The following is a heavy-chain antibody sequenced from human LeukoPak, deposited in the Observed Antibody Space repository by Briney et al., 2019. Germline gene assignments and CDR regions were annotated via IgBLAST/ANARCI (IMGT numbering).Heavy chain of an antibody. CDR3: AREKPFYDSSGYYYPVAFDY. V-gene: IGHV3-48*04. D-gene: IGHD3-22*01. Sequence: GGSLRLSCVASGFTFGSYGLNWVRQAPGKGLEWVSYISSSSSSVYYADSVKGRFTIARDNAKNSLYLQMNSLRAEDTALYYCAREKPFYDSSGYYYPVAFDYWGQGTLVTVSS. J-gene: IGHJ4*02. CDR2: ISSSSSSV. CDR1: GFTFGSYG.